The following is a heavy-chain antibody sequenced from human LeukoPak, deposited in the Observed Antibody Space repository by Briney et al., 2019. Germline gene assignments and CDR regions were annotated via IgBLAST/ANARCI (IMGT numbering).Heavy chain of an antibody. V-gene: IGHV3-23*01. Sequence: GGSLRLSCAASGFTLSSYSMIWVRQAPGKGLEWVSGIGGSGGGTYYADSVKGRFTISRDNSKNTLYLQMNSLRAEDTAVYYCAKDPYGDYVRYFDYWGQGTLVTVSS. J-gene: IGHJ4*02. D-gene: IGHD4-17*01. CDR3: AKDPYGDYVRYFDY. CDR2: IGGSGGGT. CDR1: GFTLSSYS.